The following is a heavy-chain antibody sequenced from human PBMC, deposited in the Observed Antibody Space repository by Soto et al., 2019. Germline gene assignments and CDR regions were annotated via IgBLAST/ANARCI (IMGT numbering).Heavy chain of an antibody. CDR1: GGSVSSGSYY. CDR3: ARVVIMYYYGMDV. Sequence: QSLTCTVSGGSVSSGSYYWSWIRQPPGKGLEWIGYIYYSGSTNYNPSLKSRVTISVDTSKNQFSLKLSSVTAADTAVYYCARVVIMYYYGMDVWGQGTTVTVSS. J-gene: IGHJ6*02. D-gene: IGHD3-3*01. V-gene: IGHV4-61*01. CDR2: IYYSGST.